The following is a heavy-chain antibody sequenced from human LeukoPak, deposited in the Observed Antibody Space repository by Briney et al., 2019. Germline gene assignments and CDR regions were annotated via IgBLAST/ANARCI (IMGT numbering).Heavy chain of an antibody. CDR3: VRDPYKDSNNYPGY. D-gene: IGHD3-22*01. CDR1: GFQFSTYS. V-gene: IGHV3-48*01. Sequence: GGSLRLSCEVSGFQFSTYSMDWVRQAPGKGLEWISFIASSGTTHYADSVKGRFTISRDNAKSSVYLQMNSLSVEDTAVYYCVRDPYKDSNNYPGYWGQGTLVTVSS. J-gene: IGHJ4*02. CDR2: IASSGTT.